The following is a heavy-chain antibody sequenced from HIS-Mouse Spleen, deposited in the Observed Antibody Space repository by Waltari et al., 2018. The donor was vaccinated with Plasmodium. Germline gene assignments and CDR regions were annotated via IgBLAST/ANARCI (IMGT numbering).Heavy chain of an antibody. V-gene: IGHV4-39*07. J-gene: IGHJ5*02. Sequence: QLQLQESGPGLVKPSETLSLTCTVSGGSISSSSYYWGWIRQPPGKGLEWIGSIYYSGSTSYNPSLKSRVTISVDTSKNQFSLKLSSVTAADTAVYYCARVPYYYDSSGYGMGWFDPWGQGTLVTVSS. CDR1: GGSISSSSYY. CDR3: ARVPYYYDSSGYGMGWFDP. CDR2: IYYSGST. D-gene: IGHD3-22*01.